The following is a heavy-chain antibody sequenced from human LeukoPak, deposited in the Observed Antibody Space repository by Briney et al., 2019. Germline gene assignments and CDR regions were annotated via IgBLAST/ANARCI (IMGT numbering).Heavy chain of an antibody. J-gene: IGHJ4*02. CDR2: ISGSGGST. CDR1: GFTFSTYA. Sequence: GGSLRLSCVASGFTFSTYAMSWVRQAPGKGLEWVSTISGSGGSTYYADSVKGRFTISRDNSKNTLYLQMNSLRADDTAVYYCAKSPLRTRILLDYWGQGILVTVSS. CDR3: AKSPLRTRILLDY. D-gene: IGHD3-3*01. V-gene: IGHV3-23*01.